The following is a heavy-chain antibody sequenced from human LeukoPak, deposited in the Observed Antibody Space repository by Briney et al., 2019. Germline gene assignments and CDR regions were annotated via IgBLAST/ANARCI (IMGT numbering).Heavy chain of an antibody. CDR1: GFTFSSYG. Sequence: GGSLRLSCAASGFTFSSYGMHWVRQAPGKGLEWVAFIRYDGSNKYYADSVKGRFTISRDNSKNTLYLQMNRLRAEDTAVYYCAKGITVTYSYYFDYWGQGTLVTVSS. V-gene: IGHV3-30*02. J-gene: IGHJ4*02. D-gene: IGHD4-17*01. CDR2: IRYDGSNK. CDR3: AKGITVTYSYYFDY.